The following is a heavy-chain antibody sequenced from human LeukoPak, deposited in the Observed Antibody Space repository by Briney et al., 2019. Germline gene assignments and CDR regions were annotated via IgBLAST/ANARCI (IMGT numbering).Heavy chain of an antibody. D-gene: IGHD4-17*01. V-gene: IGHV3-23*01. CDR2: ISGSGGST. J-gene: IGHJ6*03. CDR1: GFTFSSYG. Sequence: GGSLRLSCAASGFTFSSYGMSWVRQAPGKGLEWVSAISGSGGSTYYADSVKGRFTISRDNSKNTLYLQMNSLRAEDTAVYYCAKFGYGDYLEYYYYMDVWGKGTTVTVSS. CDR3: AKFGYGDYLEYYYYMDV.